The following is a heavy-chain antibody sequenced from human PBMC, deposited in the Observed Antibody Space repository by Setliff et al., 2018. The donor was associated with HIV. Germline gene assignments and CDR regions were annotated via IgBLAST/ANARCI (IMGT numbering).Heavy chain of an antibody. CDR3: GRGDSLLESIVWFDR. J-gene: IGHJ5*02. CDR2: LIPLFGSA. D-gene: IGHD1-1*01. V-gene: IGHV1-69*13. Sequence: GAPVKVSCKVSGGSFSSYGFTWVRQAPGQGLEWMGGLIPLFGSANYPQKFQGRVTMTADESTRTVYMELSRLRFEDTAMYYCGRGDSLLESIVWFDRWGQGTLVTVSS. CDR1: GGSFSSYG.